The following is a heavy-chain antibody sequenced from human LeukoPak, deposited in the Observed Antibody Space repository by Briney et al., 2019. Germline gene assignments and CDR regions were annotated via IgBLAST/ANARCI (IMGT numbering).Heavy chain of an antibody. CDR3: ARDALITMVRGVINGFDY. Sequence: SETLSLTCTVSGGSISSYYWSWIRQPAGKGLEWIGRIYTSGSTNYNPSLKSRVTMSVDTSKNQFSLKLSSVTAADTAVYYCARDALITMVRGVINGFDYWGQGTLVTVSS. J-gene: IGHJ4*02. D-gene: IGHD3-10*01. CDR1: GGSISSYY. CDR2: IYTSGST. V-gene: IGHV4-4*07.